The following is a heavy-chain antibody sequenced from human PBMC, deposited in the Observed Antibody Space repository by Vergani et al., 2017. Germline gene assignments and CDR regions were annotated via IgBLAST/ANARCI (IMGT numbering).Heavy chain of an antibody. CDR2: IRYDGSSE. CDR3: ATLVFGVKLGVPYFVMDV. CDR1: GFTLNTYG. Sequence: QVQILQSGGGVVQPGGSLRLSCTLSGFTLNTYGIHWVRQAPGKGLEWVSFIRYDGSSEYYGDSVKGRFTISRDKSQNTVNLQMNSLRTEETAVYFCATLVFGVKLGVPYFVMDVWGRGTTVTVSS. V-gene: IGHV3-30*02. J-gene: IGHJ6*02. D-gene: IGHD3-16*01.